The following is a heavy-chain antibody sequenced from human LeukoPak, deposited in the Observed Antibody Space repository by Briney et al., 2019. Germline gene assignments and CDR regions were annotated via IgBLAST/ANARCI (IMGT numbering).Heavy chain of an antibody. CDR3: ARGDSGSYFRMDV. J-gene: IGHJ6*04. CDR2: IYHSGST. Sequence: KPSETLSLTCAVYGGSFSGYYWGWIRQPPGKGLEWIGSIYHSGSTYYNPSLKSRVTISVDTSKNQFSLKLSSVTAADTAVYYCARGDSGSYFRMDVWGKGTTVTVSS. CDR1: GGSFSGYY. V-gene: IGHV4-38-2*01. D-gene: IGHD1-26*01.